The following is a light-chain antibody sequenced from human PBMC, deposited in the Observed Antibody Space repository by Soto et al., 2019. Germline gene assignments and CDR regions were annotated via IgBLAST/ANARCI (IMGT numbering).Light chain of an antibody. J-gene: IGKJ2*01. Sequence: EIVLTQSPGTLSLSPGERATLSCRASQTVSSNNLAWYQQKPGQAPRLLMYGASRRAPGIPDRFSGSGSGTDFTLTITRLEPEDFAVYYCQQYGRLPRTFGQGNKLAIK. V-gene: IGKV3-20*01. CDR3: QQYGRLPRT. CDR2: GAS. CDR1: QTVSSNN.